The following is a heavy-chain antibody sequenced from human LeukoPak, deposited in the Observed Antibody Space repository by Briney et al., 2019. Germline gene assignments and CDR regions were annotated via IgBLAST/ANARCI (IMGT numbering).Heavy chain of an antibody. CDR2: IYYSGST. J-gene: IGHJ4*02. D-gene: IGHD1-26*01. V-gene: IGHV4-59*01. Sequence: SETLSLTCTVSGGSISSYYWSWIRQPPGKGLEWIGYIYYSGSTNYNPSLKSRVTISVDTSKNQFSLKLSSVTAADTAVYYCARLGGGATLYLDYWGQGTLVTVSS. CDR3: ARLGGGATLYLDY. CDR1: GGSISSYY.